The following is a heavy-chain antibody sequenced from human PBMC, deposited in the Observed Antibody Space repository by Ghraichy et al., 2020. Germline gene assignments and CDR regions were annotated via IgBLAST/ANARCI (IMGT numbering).Heavy chain of an antibody. CDR3: AKDSHDNSGYYYYYGMDV. CDR1: GFTLSTYG. D-gene: IGHD3-22*01. V-gene: IGHV3-30*18. Sequence: GESLNISCAASGFTLSTYGMYWVRQAPGKGLEWVALISYDANNEYYADSVEGRFTISTDNSKNTLYLQMNSLRPEDTAVYYCAKDSHDNSGYYYYYGMDVWGQGTTVTISS. CDR2: ISYDANNE. J-gene: IGHJ6*02.